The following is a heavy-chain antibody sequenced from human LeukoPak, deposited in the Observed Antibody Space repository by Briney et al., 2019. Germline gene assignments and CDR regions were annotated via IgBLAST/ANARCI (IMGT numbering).Heavy chain of an antibody. CDR3: ARSSSQEPGANYFDY. Sequence: SETLSLTCTVSGGSISSGDYYWSWIRQPPGKGLEWIGYIYYSGSTYYNPSLKSRVTISVDTSKNQFSLKLSSVTAADTAVYYCARSSSQEPGANYFDYWGQGTLVTVSS. CDR2: IYYSGST. J-gene: IGHJ4*02. D-gene: IGHD6-6*01. V-gene: IGHV4-30-4*08. CDR1: GGSISSGDYY.